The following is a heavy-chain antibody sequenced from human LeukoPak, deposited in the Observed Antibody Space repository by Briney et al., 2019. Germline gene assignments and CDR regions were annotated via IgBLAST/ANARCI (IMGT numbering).Heavy chain of an antibody. Sequence: GGSLRLSCAASGFTFDDYGMSWVRQAPGKGLEWVSGINWNGGSTGYADSVKGRFTISRDNAKNSLYLQMNSLRAEDTALYYCARGGIAARPFVYYYYYMDVWGKGTTVTVSS. CDR1: GFTFDDYG. J-gene: IGHJ6*03. V-gene: IGHV3-20*04. D-gene: IGHD6-6*01. CDR3: ARGGIAARPFVYYYYYMDV. CDR2: INWNGGST.